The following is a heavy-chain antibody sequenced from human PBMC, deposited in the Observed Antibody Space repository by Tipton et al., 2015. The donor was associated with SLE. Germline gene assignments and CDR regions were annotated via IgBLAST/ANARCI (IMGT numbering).Heavy chain of an antibody. V-gene: IGHV3-23*03. CDR1: GFTLSSHD. Sequence: SLRLSCAASGFTLSSHDMSWVRQAPGKGPEWVSVIYSGGGGSTSYADSVKGRFTISRDNSKNTLYLQMNSLRAEDTAVYYCARNAALDIWGQGTMVTVSS. CDR2: IYSGGGGST. CDR3: ARNAALDI. J-gene: IGHJ3*02.